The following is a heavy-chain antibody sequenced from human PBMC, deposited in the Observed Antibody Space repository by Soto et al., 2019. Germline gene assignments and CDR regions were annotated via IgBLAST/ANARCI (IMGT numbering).Heavy chain of an antibody. D-gene: IGHD6-19*01. Sequence: GGSLRLSCTASGFTYSIYAMAWVRQAPGKGLEWVSAISGSGGETYYADSVKGRFTISRDNSKNTVYLQMTNLRADDTAVYYCAKEIAVAVANPPEYWGQGTLVTVSS. J-gene: IGHJ4*02. CDR1: GFTYSIYA. CDR3: AKEIAVAVANPPEY. V-gene: IGHV3-23*01. CDR2: ISGSGGET.